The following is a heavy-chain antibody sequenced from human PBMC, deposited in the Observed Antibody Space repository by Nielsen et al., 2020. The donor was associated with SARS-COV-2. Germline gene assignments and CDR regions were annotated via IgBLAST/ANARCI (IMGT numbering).Heavy chain of an antibody. Sequence: GGSLRLSCAASGFTFSSYAMSWVRQAPGKGLEWVSVIYSGGSSTHYADSVKGRFTISRDNSKNTLYLQMNSLRAEDTAVYYCAKDKYSSGWYGYNWFDPWGQGTLVTVSS. J-gene: IGHJ5*02. CDR2: IYSGGSST. D-gene: IGHD6-19*01. V-gene: IGHV3-23*03. CDR3: AKDKYSSGWYGYNWFDP. CDR1: GFTFSSYA.